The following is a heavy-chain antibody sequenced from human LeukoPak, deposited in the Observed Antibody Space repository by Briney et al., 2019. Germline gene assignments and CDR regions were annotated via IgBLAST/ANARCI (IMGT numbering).Heavy chain of an antibody. CDR2: IYTSGST. CDR3: ATTNVLLWFGELSKTAYFDY. J-gene: IGHJ4*02. CDR1: GGSISSVSYY. Sequence: SQTLSLTCTVSGGSISSVSYYWSWIRQPAGKGLEWIGRIYTSGSTNYNPSLKSRVTISVDTSKNQFSLKLSSVTAADTAVYYCATTNVLLWFGELSKTAYFDYWGQGTLVTVSS. V-gene: IGHV4-61*02. D-gene: IGHD3-10*01.